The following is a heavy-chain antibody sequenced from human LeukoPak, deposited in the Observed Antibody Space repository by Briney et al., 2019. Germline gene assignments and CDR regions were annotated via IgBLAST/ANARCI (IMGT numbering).Heavy chain of an antibody. CDR1: GVIFRSYW. J-gene: IGHJ4*02. Sequence: GGSLRLSCAVSGVIFRSYWRSWVRQAPGKGLEWVSGISSGGSSTNYADSERGRFTISIDHAKNTLYLQINSLRAEDTAMYYCARNYYDDYWGQGTQVTVSS. CDR2: ISSGGSST. V-gene: IGHV3-74*01. CDR3: ARNYYDDY. D-gene: IGHD3-22*01.